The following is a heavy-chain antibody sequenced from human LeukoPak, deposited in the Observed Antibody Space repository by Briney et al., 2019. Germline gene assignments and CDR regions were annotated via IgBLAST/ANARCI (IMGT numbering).Heavy chain of an antibody. CDR3: ARGSSGYYYYYMDV. Sequence: SQTLSLTCTVSGCSISSGSYYWSWIRQPAGKGLEWIGRIYTSGSTNYNPSLKSRVTISVDTSKNQFSLKLSSVTAADTAVYYCARGSSGYYYYYMDVWGKGTTVTVSS. V-gene: IGHV4-61*02. CDR2: IYTSGST. J-gene: IGHJ6*03. CDR1: GCSISSGSYY. D-gene: IGHD3-22*01.